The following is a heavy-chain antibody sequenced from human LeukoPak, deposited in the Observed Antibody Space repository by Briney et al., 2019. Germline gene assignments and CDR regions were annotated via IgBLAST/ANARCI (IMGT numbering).Heavy chain of an antibody. V-gene: IGHV3-23*01. Sequence: GGSLRLSCAASGFTSSSYAMSWVRQAPGKGLEWVSAISGSGGSTYYADSVKGRFTISRDNSKNTLYLQMNSLRAEDTAVYYCAKGGGWYFYYFDYWGQGTLVTVSS. CDR3: AKGGGWYFYYFDY. D-gene: IGHD6-19*01. CDR2: ISGSGGST. J-gene: IGHJ4*02. CDR1: GFTSSSYA.